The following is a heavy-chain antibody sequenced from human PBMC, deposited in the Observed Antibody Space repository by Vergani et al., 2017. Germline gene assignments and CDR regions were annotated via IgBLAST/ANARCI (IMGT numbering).Heavy chain of an antibody. CDR2: ISGSGGST. D-gene: IGHD6-19*01. CDR3: EKEHNYIAVAARSYFDY. Sequence: EVQLLESGGGLVQPGGSLRLSCAASGFTFSSYAMSWVRQAPGKGLEWVSAISGSGGSTYYADSVKGRFTISRDNSKNTLYLQMNSLRAEDTAVYYCEKEHNYIAVAARSYFDYWGKGTLVTVYS. V-gene: IGHV3-23*01. CDR1: GFTFSSYA. J-gene: IGHJ4*02.